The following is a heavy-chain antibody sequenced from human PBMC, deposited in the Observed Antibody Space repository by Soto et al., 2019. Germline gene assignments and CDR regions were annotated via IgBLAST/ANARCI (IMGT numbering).Heavy chain of an antibody. D-gene: IGHD1-26*01. J-gene: IGHJ6*02. CDR1: GGTFSSYA. CDR2: IIPIFGTA. Sequence: GASVKVSCKASGGTFSSYAISWVRQAPGQGLEWIGGIIPIFGTANYAQKFQGRVTITADESTSTAYMELSSLRSEDTAVYYCARDLGYSGNYYGMDVWGQGTTVTVSS. V-gene: IGHV1-69*13. CDR3: ARDLGYSGNYYGMDV.